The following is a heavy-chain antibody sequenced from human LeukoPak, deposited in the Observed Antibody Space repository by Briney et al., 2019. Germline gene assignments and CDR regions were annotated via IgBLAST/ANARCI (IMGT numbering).Heavy chain of an antibody. Sequence: ASVKVSCKTSGYTFTTYGVSWVRQAPGQGLEWMGWVSGYTGNTNYAERFQGRVTMTTDTSTTTVYMELTSLRSDDTAVCYCARGEVSASLYYFDFWGQGTLVTVS. CDR2: VSGYTGNT. J-gene: IGHJ4*02. CDR1: GYTFTTYG. V-gene: IGHV1-18*01. CDR3: ARGEVSASLYYFDF. D-gene: IGHD2-2*01.